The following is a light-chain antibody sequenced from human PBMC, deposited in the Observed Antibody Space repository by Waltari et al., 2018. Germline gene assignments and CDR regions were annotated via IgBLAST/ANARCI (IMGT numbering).Light chain of an antibody. CDR2: GKN. Sequence: SSELTQDPAVSVALGQTVRLTCQGDSLRRSYASWYQQKPGQAPVLVIYGKNNRPSGIPDRFSGSSSGNTASLTITGAQAEDEADYYCNARDSSGNHLVFGGGTKLTVL. J-gene: IGLJ2*01. CDR1: SLRRSY. CDR3: NARDSSGNHLV. V-gene: IGLV3-19*01.